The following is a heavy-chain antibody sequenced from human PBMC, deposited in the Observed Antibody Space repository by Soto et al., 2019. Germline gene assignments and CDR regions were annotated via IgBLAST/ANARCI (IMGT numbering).Heavy chain of an antibody. J-gene: IGHJ5*02. CDR1: GGSISSSSYY. V-gene: IGHV4-39*01. CDR2: IYYSGST. D-gene: IGHD3-3*01. CDR3: ARLSIMIFGGDKNWFDP. Sequence: PSETLSLTCTVAGGSISSSSYYWGWIRQPPGKGLEWIGSIYYSGSTYYNPSLKSRVTISVDTSKNQFSLKLSSVTAADTAVYYCARLSIMIFGGDKNWFDPWGQGTLVTV.